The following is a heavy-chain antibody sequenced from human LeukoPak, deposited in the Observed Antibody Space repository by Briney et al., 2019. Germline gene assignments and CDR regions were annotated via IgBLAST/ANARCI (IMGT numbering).Heavy chain of an antibody. Sequence: PGGSLRLSCAVSGFTLNSHWISWVRQAPGKGLEWVAYINQDGSAKYYVDSVRGRFTISRDNAKNSMYLQMNSLRAEDTAVYYCARWDIRGTAHQLDYWGQGTLVTVSS. CDR1: GFTLNSHW. V-gene: IGHV3-7*01. D-gene: IGHD1-7*01. CDR2: INQDGSAK. J-gene: IGHJ4*02. CDR3: ARWDIRGTAHQLDY.